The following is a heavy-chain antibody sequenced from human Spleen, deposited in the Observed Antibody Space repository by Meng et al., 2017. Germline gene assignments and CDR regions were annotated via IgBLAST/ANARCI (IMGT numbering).Heavy chain of an antibody. J-gene: IGHJ4*02. D-gene: IGHD3-10*01. Sequence: SETLSLTCTVSGGSISSYYWSWIRQPPGKGPEWIGYIYYSGSTNYHPSLKSRVTISVDTSKNQFSLKLSSVTAADSAVYYCARCADSYYGSGTYYKKRYFDYWGQGSLVTVSS. V-gene: IGHV4-59*12. CDR1: GGSISSYY. CDR3: ARCADSYYGSGTYYKKRYFDY. CDR2: IYYSGST.